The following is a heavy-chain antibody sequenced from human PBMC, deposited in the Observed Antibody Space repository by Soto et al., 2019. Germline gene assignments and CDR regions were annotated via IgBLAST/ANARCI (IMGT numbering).Heavy chain of an antibody. D-gene: IGHD3-22*01. CDR2: INPSAGST. CDR1: GYTFTSYY. J-gene: IGHJ6*02. CDR3: ARAPLYYDSSGYYYDHYYGMDV. Sequence: ASVKVSCKASGYTFTSYYIHWARQAPGQGLEWVGIINPSAGSTSYAQNFQGRVTMTRDTSTSTVYMELSSLGSEDTAVYYCARAPLYYDSSGYYYDHYYGMDVWGQGTTVTVSS. V-gene: IGHV1-46*01.